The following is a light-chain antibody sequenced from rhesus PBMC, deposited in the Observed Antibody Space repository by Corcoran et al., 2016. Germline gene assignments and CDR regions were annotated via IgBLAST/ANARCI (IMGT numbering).Light chain of an antibody. V-gene: IGKV1-25*01. CDR1: QGISNY. CDR2: YAT. Sequence: DIQMTQSPSSVSASVGDRAIITCRASQGISNYLAWYQQKPGKAPKLLIHYATTLQSGVPSRFSGSGSGTEFTLTISSLQPEDFATYYCQQYNNLPYSFGQGTKVEIK. CDR3: QQYNNLPYS. J-gene: IGKJ2*01.